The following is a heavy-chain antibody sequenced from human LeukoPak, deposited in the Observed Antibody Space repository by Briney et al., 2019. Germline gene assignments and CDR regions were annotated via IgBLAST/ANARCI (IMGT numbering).Heavy chain of an antibody. V-gene: IGHV3-11*04. CDR3: AREGVGVRWGIYRNYEGSDY. J-gene: IGHJ4*02. CDR1: GFTFSDYY. CDR2: ISSSGSTI. Sequence: GGSLRLSCAASGFTFSDYYMSWIRQAPGKGLEWVSYISSSGSTIYYADSVKGRFTISRDNAKNSLYLQMNSLRAEDTAVYYCAREGVGVRWGIYRNYEGSDYWGQGTLVTVSS. D-gene: IGHD4-11*01.